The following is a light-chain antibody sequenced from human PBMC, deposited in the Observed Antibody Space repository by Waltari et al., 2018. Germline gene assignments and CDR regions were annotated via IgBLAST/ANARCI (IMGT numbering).Light chain of an antibody. V-gene: IGKV3-20*01. Sequence: EIVLTQSPGTLSLSQGERATLSCRTSDNVQGNYLVWYQQNPGQAPRLLIYGSSKRATGIPDRFSGSGSGRDFTLTISRLEPEDFAMYYCQHYDGSPYTFGPGTKLEIK. J-gene: IGKJ3*01. CDR2: GSS. CDR3: QHYDGSPYT. CDR1: DNVQGNY.